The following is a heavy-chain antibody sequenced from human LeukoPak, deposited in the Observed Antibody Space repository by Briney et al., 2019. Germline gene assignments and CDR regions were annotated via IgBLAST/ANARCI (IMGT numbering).Heavy chain of an antibody. CDR1: GFTFSSYA. J-gene: IGHJ4*02. CDR3: AKKGGPRGKVAAAGYFDY. V-gene: IGHV3-23*01. CDR2: ISGSGGST. D-gene: IGHD6-13*01. Sequence: QPGGSLRLSCAASGFTFSSYAMSWVRQAPGKGLEWVSAISGSGGSTYYADSVKGRFTISRDNSKNTLYLQMNSLRAEDTAVYYCAKKGGPRGKVAAAGYFDYWGQGTLVTVSS.